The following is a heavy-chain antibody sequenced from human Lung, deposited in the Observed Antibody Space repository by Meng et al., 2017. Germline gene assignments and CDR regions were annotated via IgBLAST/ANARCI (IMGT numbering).Heavy chain of an antibody. CDR1: GGSFSDYY. J-gene: IGHJ4*02. CDR3: ARGPTTMAHDFDY. Sequence: QGLLQQWGAGLWQPSETLSLTCVVSGGSFSDYYWSWIRQPPGKGLEWIGEINHSGSTNYNPSLESRATISVDTSQNNLSLKLSSVTAADSAVYYCARGPTTMAHDFDYWGQGTLVTVSS. CDR2: INHSGST. D-gene: IGHD4-11*01. V-gene: IGHV4-34*01.